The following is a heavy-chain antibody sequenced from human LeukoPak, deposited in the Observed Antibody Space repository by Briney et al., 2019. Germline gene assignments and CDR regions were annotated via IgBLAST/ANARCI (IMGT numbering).Heavy chain of an antibody. CDR1: GYSFTSSW. J-gene: IGHJ4*02. D-gene: IGHD3-9*01. CDR2: IDPSDSYT. Sequence: GESLQISCKGSGYSFTSSWINWVRQMPGKGLEWLGRIDPSDSYTNYSPSFQGHVTISADKSISTAYLQWSSLKASDTAMYYCAREYYDILTGYYLDYWGQGTLVTVSS. CDR3: AREYYDILTGYYLDY. V-gene: IGHV5-10-1*01.